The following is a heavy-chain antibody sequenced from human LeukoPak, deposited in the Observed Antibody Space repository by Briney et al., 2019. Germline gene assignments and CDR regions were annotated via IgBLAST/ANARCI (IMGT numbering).Heavy chain of an antibody. D-gene: IGHD3-22*01. CDR2: ISGSGVST. V-gene: IGHV3-23*01. Sequence: GGSLRLSCAASGFTFSSYAMSWVRQAPGKGLEWVSAISGSGVSTYYADLVKGRFTISRDNSKNTLYLQMISLRAEDTAVYYCAKDLLSYYYDSSGWGAGAFDIWGQGTMVTVSS. CDR3: AKDLLSYYYDSSGWGAGAFDI. J-gene: IGHJ3*02. CDR1: GFTFSSYA.